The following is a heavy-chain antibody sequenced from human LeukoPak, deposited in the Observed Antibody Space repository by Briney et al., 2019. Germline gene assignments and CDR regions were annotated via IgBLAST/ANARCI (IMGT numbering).Heavy chain of an antibody. CDR2: IKQDGSEK. CDR3: ARDMIILQS. CDR1: GFIFSNYW. J-gene: IGHJ5*02. V-gene: IGHV3-7*04. D-gene: IGHD3-16*01. Sequence: GGSLRLSCSASGFIFSNYWMTWVRQAPGKGLGWVANIKQDGSEKYYVDSVKGRFTTSRDNAKKSLYLQMNSLRAEDTAVYFCARDMIILQSWGQGTLVTVSS.